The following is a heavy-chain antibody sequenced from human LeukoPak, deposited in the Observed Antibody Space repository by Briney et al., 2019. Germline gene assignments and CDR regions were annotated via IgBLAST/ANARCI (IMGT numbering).Heavy chain of an antibody. Sequence: KPSETLSLTCAVYGGSFSGYYWSWIRQPPGKGLEWIGEINHSGSTNYNPSLKSRVTIPVDTSKNQFSLKLSSVTAADTAVYYCARWGTWIQLWSTDYWGQGTLVTVSS. CDR2: INHSGST. V-gene: IGHV4-34*01. D-gene: IGHD5-18*01. CDR1: GGSFSGYY. J-gene: IGHJ4*02. CDR3: ARWGTWIQLWSTDY.